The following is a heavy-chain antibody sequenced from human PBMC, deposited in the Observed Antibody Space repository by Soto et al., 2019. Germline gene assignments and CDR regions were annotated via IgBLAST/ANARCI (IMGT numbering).Heavy chain of an antibody. D-gene: IGHD2-8*02. CDR2: INHNTNT. J-gene: IGHJ3*02. V-gene: IGHV4-34*01. CDR1: GGSFSDTY. CDR3: ARHQNIVLVTAARAFDI. Sequence: PSETLSLTCAVYGGSFSDTYWNWFRQPPGKGLEWIGEINHNTNTIYNPSLTSRNTISVDTSKNHFSLKLTSVTAADTAVYYCARHQNIVLVTAARAFDIWGQGTMVTVSS.